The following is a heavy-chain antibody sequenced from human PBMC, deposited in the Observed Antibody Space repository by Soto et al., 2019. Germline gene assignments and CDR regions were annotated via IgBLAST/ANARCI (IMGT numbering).Heavy chain of an antibody. CDR3: ARAKGSYDYIWGSYFDY. V-gene: IGHV1-8*01. Sequence: ASVKVSCKASGYTFTSYDINWVRQATGQGLEWMGWMNPNSGNTGYAQKFQGRVTMTRNTSISTAYMELRSLRSEDTAVYYCARAKGSYDYIWGSYFDYWGQGTLVTVSS. CDR2: MNPNSGNT. J-gene: IGHJ4*02. D-gene: IGHD3-16*01. CDR1: GYTFTSYD.